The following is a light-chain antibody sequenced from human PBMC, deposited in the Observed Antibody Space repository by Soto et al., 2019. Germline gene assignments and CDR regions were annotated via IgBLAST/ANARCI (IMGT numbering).Light chain of an antibody. CDR2: DVS. CDR3: SSYTTSSTQV. J-gene: IGLJ2*01. CDR1: SSDVGTYKY. Sequence: QSALTQPASVSASPGQSITISCTGTSSDVGTYKYVSWYQHHPGKAPKLMIYDVSNRPSGVSNRFSGSKSGNTASLIISGLQTEDEADYYCSSYTTSSTQVFGGGTKVTVL. V-gene: IGLV2-14*03.